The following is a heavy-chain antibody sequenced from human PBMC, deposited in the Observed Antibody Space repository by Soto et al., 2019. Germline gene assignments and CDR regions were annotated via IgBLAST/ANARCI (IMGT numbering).Heavy chain of an antibody. V-gene: IGHV3-23*01. CDR1: GFTFSSYA. Sequence: EVQLLESGGGLVQPGGSLRLSCAASGFTFSSYAMSWVRQAPGKGLEWGSAISGSGGSTYYADSVKGRFTISRDNSKNTLYLQMNSLRAEDTAVYYCATSLYGDYAEYFQHWGQGTLVTVSS. J-gene: IGHJ1*01. CDR3: ATSLYGDYAEYFQH. D-gene: IGHD4-17*01. CDR2: ISGSGGST.